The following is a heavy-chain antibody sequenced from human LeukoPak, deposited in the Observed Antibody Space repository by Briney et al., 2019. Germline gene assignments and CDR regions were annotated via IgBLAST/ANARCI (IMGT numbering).Heavy chain of an antibody. CDR3: ARRNYYGSGSYYNY. CDR1: GGSLSGYY. CDR2: INHSGST. D-gene: IGHD3-10*01. J-gene: IGHJ4*02. V-gene: IGHV4-34*01. Sequence: SETLSLTCAVYGGSLSGYYWSWIRQPPGKGLEWIGEINHSGSTNYNPSLKSRVTISVDTSKNQFSLKLSSVTAADTAVYYCARRNYYGSGSYYNYWGQGTLVTVSS.